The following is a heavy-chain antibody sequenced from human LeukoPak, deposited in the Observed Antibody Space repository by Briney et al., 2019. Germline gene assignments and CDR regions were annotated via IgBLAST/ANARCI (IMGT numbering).Heavy chain of an antibody. J-gene: IGHJ4*02. CDR2: INFSVGTT. CDR1: GYTFTDYH. D-gene: IGHD7-27*01. Sequence: ASVTVSCKASGYTFTDYHVHWVRQAPGLGLEWMGDINFSVGTTTSAQRFQGRLTMTSDTSTSTVYMELSSLRSEDTAVYYCARVRDTGTLYMAPDYWGQGTLVTVSS. V-gene: IGHV1-46*01. CDR3: ARVRDTGTLYMAPDY.